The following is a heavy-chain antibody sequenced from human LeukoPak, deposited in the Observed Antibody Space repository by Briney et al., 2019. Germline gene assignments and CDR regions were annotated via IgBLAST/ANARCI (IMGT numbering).Heavy chain of an antibody. V-gene: IGHV4-39*01. CDR3: ARHVKRAAGPMY. D-gene: IGHD2-15*01. J-gene: IGHJ4*02. Sequence: SETLSLICTVSGGSISSSSYYWGWIRQPPGKGLEWIGSIYYSGSTYYNPSLKSRVTISVDTSKNQFSLKLSSVTAADTAVYYCARHVKRAAGPMYWGQGTLITVSS. CDR2: IYYSGST. CDR1: GGSISSSSYY.